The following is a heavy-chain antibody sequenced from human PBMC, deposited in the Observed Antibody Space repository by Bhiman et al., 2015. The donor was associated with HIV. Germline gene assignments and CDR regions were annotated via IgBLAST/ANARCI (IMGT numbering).Heavy chain of an antibody. CDR2: ISYDGSDK. CDR3: ARDVNSGRYYWFDP. CDR1: GFTFSTSG. J-gene: IGHJ5*02. V-gene: IGHV3-30*03. D-gene: IGHD1-26*01. Sequence: QVQLVESGGGVVQPGRSLRLSCAASGFTFSTSGMHWVRQAPGKGMEWVAVISYDGSDKYYAASVKGRFTISRDNSKNTLYLQMNSLRTEDTAVYYCARDVNSGRYYWFDPWGQGTLVTVSS.